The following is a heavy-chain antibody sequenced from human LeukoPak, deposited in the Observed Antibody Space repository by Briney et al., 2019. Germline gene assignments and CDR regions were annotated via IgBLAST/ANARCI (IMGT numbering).Heavy chain of an antibody. CDR2: IKQDGREK. D-gene: IGHD3-16*01. J-gene: IGHJ3*02. CDR1: TFTFGRYW. Sequence: GGSLRLSCAASTFTFGRYWMSWVRQAPGKGLEWVANIKQDGREKYYVDSVKGRFTISRDNAKNSLYLQMNSLRAEDTAVYYCARDLTERVGGSPLGAFDIWGQGTMVTVSS. CDR3: ARDLTERVGGSPLGAFDI. V-gene: IGHV3-7*01.